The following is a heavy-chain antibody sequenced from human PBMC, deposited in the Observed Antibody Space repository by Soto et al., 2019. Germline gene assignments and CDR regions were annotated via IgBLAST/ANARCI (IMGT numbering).Heavy chain of an antibody. CDR2: IRGVAGST. D-gene: IGHD3-16*01. J-gene: IGHJ4*02. V-gene: IGHV3-23*01. CDR3: ARSKYYDFL. CDR1: GFTFSTFV. Sequence: VGSLRLSCAASGFTFSTFVMTRVRQAPGKGLEWVSLIRGVAGSTHYADSVEGRFTISRDNAQNTLYLQMNSLRAEDTAVYYCARSKYYDFLWGKGTLVTVSS.